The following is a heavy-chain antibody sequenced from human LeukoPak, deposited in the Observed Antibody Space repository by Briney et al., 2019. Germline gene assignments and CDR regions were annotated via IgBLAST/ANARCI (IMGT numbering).Heavy chain of an antibody. V-gene: IGHV3-48*01. Sequence: GGSLRLSCAASAFTFSAYSMNWVRQAPGKGLEWISYIGISSGNTKYADSVKGRFTISGDKAKNSLYLQMNSLRVEDTAVYYCARDYKYAFDNWGEGTLVTVSS. CDR2: IGISSGNT. D-gene: IGHD5-24*01. CDR3: ARDYKYAFDN. CDR1: AFTFSAYS. J-gene: IGHJ4*02.